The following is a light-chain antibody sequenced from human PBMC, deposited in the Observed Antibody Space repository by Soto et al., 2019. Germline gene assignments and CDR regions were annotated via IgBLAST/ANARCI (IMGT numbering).Light chain of an antibody. Sequence: AIPMTQSPSSLSASVGDRVTITCRASQGIRNDLGWYQQKPGKAPKLLIYAASTLQGGVPSSFSGSGFGTDFTLTISSLQPEDFATYYCLQNFNYFTFGQGTRLEI. V-gene: IGKV1-6*01. CDR3: LQNFNYFT. CDR1: QGIRND. CDR2: AAS. J-gene: IGKJ5*01.